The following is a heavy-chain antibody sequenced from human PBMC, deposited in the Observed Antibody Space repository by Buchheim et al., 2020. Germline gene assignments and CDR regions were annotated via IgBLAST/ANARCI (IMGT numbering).Heavy chain of an antibody. CDR1: GGSFSGYY. CDR2: INHSGST. Sequence: QVQLQQWGAGLLKPSETLSLTCAVYGGSFSGYYWSWIRQPPGKGLEWIGEINHSGSTNYNPSLKSRVTISVDTSKNQFSLQLSSVTAADTAVYYWARVIGIHLSPIRMDVWGQGTT. J-gene: IGHJ6*02. D-gene: IGHD2-21*01. CDR3: ARVIGIHLSPIRMDV. V-gene: IGHV4-34*01.